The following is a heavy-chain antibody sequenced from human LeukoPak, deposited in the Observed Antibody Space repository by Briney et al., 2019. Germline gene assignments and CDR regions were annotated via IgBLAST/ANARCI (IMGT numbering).Heavy chain of an antibody. V-gene: IGHV3-30-3*01. CDR2: ISYDGGNK. CDR3: ARAIIESSGWDGAFDI. Sequence: PGRSLRLSCAASGFTFSSYVMHWVRQAPGKGLEWVAVISYDGGNKYYAGSVKGRFTISRDNSKNTLYLQMNSLRAEDTAVYYCARAIIESSGWDGAFDIWGQGTMVTVSP. CDR1: GFTFSSYV. D-gene: IGHD3-22*01. J-gene: IGHJ3*02.